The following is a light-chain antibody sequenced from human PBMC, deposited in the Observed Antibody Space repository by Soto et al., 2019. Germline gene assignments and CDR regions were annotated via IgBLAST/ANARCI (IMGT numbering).Light chain of an antibody. Sequence: QSVLTQPPSASGTPGQWVTISCSGSSSNIGSNYVYWYQQLPGTAPKLLIYRNNQRPSGVPDRFSGSKSGTSASLAISGLRSEDEADYYCAAWDDSLSGPWVFGGGTKVTVL. V-gene: IGLV1-47*01. CDR3: AAWDDSLSGPWV. CDR2: RNN. J-gene: IGLJ3*02. CDR1: SSNIGSNY.